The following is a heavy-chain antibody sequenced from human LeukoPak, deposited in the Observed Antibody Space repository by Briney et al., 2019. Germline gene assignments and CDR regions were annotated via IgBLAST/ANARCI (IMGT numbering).Heavy chain of an antibody. V-gene: IGHV4-30-2*01. CDR3: ARVHSSSSQYYYYGMDV. D-gene: IGHD6-6*01. CDR1: GGSISSGGYS. Sequence: SETLSLTCAVSGGSISSGGYSWSWIRQPPGKGLEWIGYIYHSGSTYYNPSLKSRVTISVDRSKNQFSLKLSSVTAADTAVYYCARVHSSSSQYYYYGMDVWGQGTTVTVSS. CDR2: IYHSGST. J-gene: IGHJ6*02.